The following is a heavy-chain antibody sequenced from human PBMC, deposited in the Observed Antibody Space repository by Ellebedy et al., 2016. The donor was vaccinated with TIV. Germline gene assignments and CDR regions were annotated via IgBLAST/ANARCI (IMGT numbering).Heavy chain of an antibody. D-gene: IGHD5-18*01. J-gene: IGHJ4*02. CDR1: GGSFSGYY. Sequence: SETLSLTXAVYGGSFSGYYWTWIRQSAGKGLEWIGEINHSGSTNYNPSLKSRVTLSVDTSKNQFSLKLSSVTAADTAVYYCARGTAMVPPDYWGQGTLVTVSS. CDR2: INHSGST. CDR3: ARGTAMVPPDY. V-gene: IGHV4-34*01.